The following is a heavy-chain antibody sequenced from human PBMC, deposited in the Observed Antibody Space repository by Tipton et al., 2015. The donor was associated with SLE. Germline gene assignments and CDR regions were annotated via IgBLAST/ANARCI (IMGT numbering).Heavy chain of an antibody. CDR2: IYSGGRT. Sequence: GSLRLSCAASGFTVSSIYMSWVRQAPGKGLEWVSVIYSGGRTYYADSVQGRFTISRDNSKNTLFLQMNSLRPEDTAVYYCARGLFFGAPLGYWGQGTLVTVSS. V-gene: IGHV3-66*02. CDR1: GFTVSSIY. J-gene: IGHJ4*02. D-gene: IGHD3-3*01. CDR3: ARGLFFGAPLGY.